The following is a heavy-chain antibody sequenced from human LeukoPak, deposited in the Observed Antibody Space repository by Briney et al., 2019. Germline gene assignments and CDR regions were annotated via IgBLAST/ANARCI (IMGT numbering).Heavy chain of an antibody. D-gene: IGHD4-17*01. CDR1: GYSFTTYW. J-gene: IGHJ4*02. CDR2: IYPGDSDT. V-gene: IGHV5-51*01. CDR3: ARQGYGDYLEY. Sequence: GESLKISCKGSGYSFTTYWIAWVRQMPGKGLGWMGIIYPGDSDTRYSPSFQGQVTISADKSISTAYLQWSSLKASDTAIYYCARQGYGDYLEYWGQGTLVTVSS.